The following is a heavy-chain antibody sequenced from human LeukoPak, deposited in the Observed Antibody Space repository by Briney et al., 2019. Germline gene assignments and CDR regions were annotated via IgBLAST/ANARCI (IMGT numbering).Heavy chain of an antibody. J-gene: IGHJ6*03. V-gene: IGHV3-23*01. CDR3: ARFPVHSLDYSYYYYMDV. D-gene: IGHD2-21*01. CDR1: GFTFSTYV. CDR2: ISASGETI. Sequence: GGSLRLSCAASGFTFSTYVMSWVRQAPGKGLEWVSAISASGETIYYAESVEGRFTISRDNSKNTLSLQMNSLRAEDTAVYYCARFPVHSLDYSYYYYMDVWGKGTTVTVSS.